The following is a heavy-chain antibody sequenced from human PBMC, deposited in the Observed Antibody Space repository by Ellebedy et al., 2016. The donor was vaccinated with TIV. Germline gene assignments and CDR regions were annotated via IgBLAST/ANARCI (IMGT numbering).Heavy chain of an antibody. D-gene: IGHD6-13*01. CDR1: GFTFSSYA. CDR3: VKAWHSSSWYSDWFDP. CDR2: LSSNGVTT. Sequence: GESLKISCSVSGFTFSSYAMHWVRQAPGTELQYVSALSSNGVTTDYADSVEGRFTISRDNSKNTLYLQMRSLRPEDTAVYYCVKAWHSSSWYSDWFDPWGQGTLVIVSS. J-gene: IGHJ5*02. V-gene: IGHV3-64D*09.